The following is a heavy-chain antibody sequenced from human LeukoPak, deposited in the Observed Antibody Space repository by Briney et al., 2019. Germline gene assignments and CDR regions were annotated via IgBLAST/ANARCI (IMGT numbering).Heavy chain of an antibody. CDR3: VKGAQRVFDYSITLQQ. J-gene: IGHJ4*02. Sequence: TGRSLRLSCEASAFTFSHYGMHWVRQAPGKGLEWVAVIWSDATNQYYSGSVKGRFTISRDHLKRTVSLQMNSLRAEHTAVYYSVKGAQRVFDYSITLQQWGQGSLVTVSS. CDR1: AFTFSHYG. V-gene: IGHV3-33*06. CDR2: IWSDATNQ. D-gene: IGHD4-11*01.